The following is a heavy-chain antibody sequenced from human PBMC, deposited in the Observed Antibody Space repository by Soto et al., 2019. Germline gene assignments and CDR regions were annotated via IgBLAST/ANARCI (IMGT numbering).Heavy chain of an antibody. CDR2: IYYSGSP. Sequence: TLSLTRTISGASISRYYCSWILEPTGKGLEWIGYIYYSGSPNYNPSLKSRVTISVDTSKNQFSLKLSSVTAADTAVYYCASSNIAAAGFYYYGMDVWGRGTTVTVS. V-gene: IGHV4-59*01. D-gene: IGHD6-13*01. CDR3: ASSNIAAAGFYYYGMDV. J-gene: IGHJ6*02. CDR1: GASISRYY.